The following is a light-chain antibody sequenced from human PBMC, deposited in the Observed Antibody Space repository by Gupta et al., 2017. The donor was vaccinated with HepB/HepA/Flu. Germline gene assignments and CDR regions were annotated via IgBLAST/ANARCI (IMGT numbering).Light chain of an antibody. J-gene: IGKJ2*01. CDR3: QKYGKLPST. CDR1: QDISNY. Sequence: IQMPQSPSSLSASVGYRVTITCQASQDISNYLIWYQQKPGKAHRLLIYDASKLETGVTSSCRGSGSGKDFTCTINSLQDEDAATYYCQKYGKLPSTFGQGTKLEIK. CDR2: DAS. V-gene: IGKV1-33*01.